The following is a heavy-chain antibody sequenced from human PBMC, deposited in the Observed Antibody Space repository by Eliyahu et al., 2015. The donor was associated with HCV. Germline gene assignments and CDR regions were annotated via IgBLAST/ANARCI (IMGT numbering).Heavy chain of an antibody. J-gene: IGHJ4*02. D-gene: IGHD3-22*01. CDR1: GFAXNNYG. CDR3: ARIEDSNNHYYFDY. CDR2: ISDGSIYK. Sequence: EVQLVESGGGLVKPGGSLRLSCXASGFAXNNYGMSWXRQAPGKGVGWVSSISDGSIYKYYADSVKGRFTISRDNAKNSLYLQMDSLRAEDTAVYYCARIEDSNNHYYFDYWGQGTLLTVSS. V-gene: IGHV3-21*06.